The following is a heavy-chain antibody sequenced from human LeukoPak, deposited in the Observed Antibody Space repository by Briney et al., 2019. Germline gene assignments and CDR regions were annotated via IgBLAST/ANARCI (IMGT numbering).Heavy chain of an antibody. V-gene: IGHV3-30-3*01. Sequence: PGRSLRLSCAASGFTFSSYAMHWVRQAPGKGLEWVAVISYDGSNEYYADSVKGRFTISRDNSKNTLYLQMNSLRAEDTAVYYCAALYYSDYWGQGTLVTVSS. CDR3: AALYYSDY. J-gene: IGHJ4*02. CDR1: GFTFSSYA. D-gene: IGHD2-15*01. CDR2: ISYDGSNE.